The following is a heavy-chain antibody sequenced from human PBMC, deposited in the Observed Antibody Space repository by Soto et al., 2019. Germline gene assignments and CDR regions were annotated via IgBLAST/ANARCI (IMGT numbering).Heavy chain of an antibody. CDR1: GFIFSDHG. CDR2: ISGSVGST. Sequence: QPGGSLRLSCAASGFIFSDHGMSRVRQAPGKGLEWVSAISGSVGSTYYADSVRGRFTISRDNSNNTLYLQMNSLRDGDTAVYYCAKDRTIASRNFDDWGQGALVTVSS. CDR3: AKDRTIASRNFDD. V-gene: IGHV3-23*01. J-gene: IGHJ4*02. D-gene: IGHD6-6*01.